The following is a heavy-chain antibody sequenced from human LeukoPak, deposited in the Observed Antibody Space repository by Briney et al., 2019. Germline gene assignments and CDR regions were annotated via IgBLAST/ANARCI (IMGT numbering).Heavy chain of an antibody. D-gene: IGHD6-6*01. J-gene: IGHJ6*03. CDR2: IYTRGST. CDR3: ARDGAARPSYYYYYMDV. V-gene: IGHV4-4*07. CDR1: GGSISSYY. Sequence: PSETLSLTCTVSGGSISSYYWSWIRQPAGKGLEWIGRIYTRGSTNYNPSLKSRVTMSVDTSKNQFSLKLSSVTAADTAVYYCARDGAARPSYYYYYMDVWGKGTTVTVSS.